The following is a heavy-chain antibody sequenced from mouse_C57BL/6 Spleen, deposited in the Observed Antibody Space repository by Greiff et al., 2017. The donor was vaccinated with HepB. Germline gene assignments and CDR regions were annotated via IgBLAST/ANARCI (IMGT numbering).Heavy chain of an antibody. CDR3: ARRSTMSYYYAMDY. J-gene: IGHJ4*01. D-gene: IGHD2-1*01. V-gene: IGHV5-12*01. CDR2: ISNGGGST. Sequence: EVKLQESGGGLVQPGGSLKLSCAASGFTFSDYYMYWVRQTPEKRLEWVAYISNGGGSTYYPDTVKGRFTISRDNAKNTLYLQMSRLKSEDTAMYYCARRSTMSYYYAMDYWGQGTSVTVSS. CDR1: GFTFSDYY.